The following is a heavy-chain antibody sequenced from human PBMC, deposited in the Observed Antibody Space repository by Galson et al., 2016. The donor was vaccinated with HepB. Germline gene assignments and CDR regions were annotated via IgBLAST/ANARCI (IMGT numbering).Heavy chain of an antibody. J-gene: IGHJ5*02. CDR2: ISRTSSYI. D-gene: IGHD6-13*01. CDR1: GFTFSNYA. V-gene: IGHV3-21*01. Sequence: SLRLSCAASGFTFSNYAMTWVRQAPGKGLEWVSFISRTSSYIYYGDSVKGRFTISRDNAKNSLYLQMSSLRVEDTAVYYCVGAEYISSVEYWFDPWGQGTLVTVSS. CDR3: VGAEYISSVEYWFDP.